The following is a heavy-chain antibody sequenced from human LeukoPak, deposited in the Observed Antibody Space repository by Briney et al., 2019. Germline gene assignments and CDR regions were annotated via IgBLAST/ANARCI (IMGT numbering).Heavy chain of an antibody. CDR3: AREEPRMGRYFDY. CDR2: ISSSSSYI. CDR1: GFNFSTYS. Sequence: PGGSLRLSCVASGFNFSTYSMNWVRQAPGKGLEWVSCISSSSSYIYYADSVKGRFAISRDNAKNSLYLQMNSLRAEDTAVYYCAREEPRMGRYFDYWGQGTLVTVSS. J-gene: IGHJ4*02. D-gene: IGHD1-14*01. V-gene: IGHV3-21*01.